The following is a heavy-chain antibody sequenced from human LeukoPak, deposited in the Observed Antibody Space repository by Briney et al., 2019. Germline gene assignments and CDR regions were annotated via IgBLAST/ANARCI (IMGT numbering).Heavy chain of an antibody. V-gene: IGHV3-13*01. D-gene: IGHD2-15*01. CDR3: ARVRSGGSWGAFDI. CDR1: GFTFSSHD. J-gene: IGHJ3*02. Sequence: GGSLRLSCAASGFTFSSHDMHWVRQATGKGLEWVSTIGTAGDTYYPGSVKGRFTISRENAKNSLYLQMNSLRAGDTAVYYCARVRSGGSWGAFDIWGQGTMVTVSS. CDR2: IGTAGDT.